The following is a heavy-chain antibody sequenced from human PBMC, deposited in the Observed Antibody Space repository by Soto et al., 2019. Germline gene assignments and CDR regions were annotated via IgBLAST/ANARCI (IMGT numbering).Heavy chain of an antibody. D-gene: IGHD5-12*01. CDR3: ASASQGGYALH. CDR2: IIPIFGTS. CDR1: GGSFKNYA. J-gene: IGHJ4*01. Sequence: ASVKVSCKASGGSFKNYAIDWVRQAPGQGLEWMGRIIPIFGTSDYARKFRDRVTITADESSTTVFMDLNSLTYDDTALYFCASASQGGYALHWGHGTLVTVSS. V-gene: IGHV1-69*13.